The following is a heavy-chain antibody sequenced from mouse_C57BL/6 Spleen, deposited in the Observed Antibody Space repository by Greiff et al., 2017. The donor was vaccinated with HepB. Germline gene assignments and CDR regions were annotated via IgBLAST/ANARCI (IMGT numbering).Heavy chain of an antibody. CDR2: INPSSGYT. J-gene: IGHJ1*03. Sequence: QVHVKQSGAELARPGASVKMSCKASGYTFTSYTMHWVKQRPGQGLEWIGYINPSSGYTKYNQKFKDKATLTADKSSSTAYMQLSSLTSEDSAVYYCAREVFPEFFDVWGTGTTVTVSS. CDR3: AREVFPEFFDV. V-gene: IGHV1-4*01. CDR1: GYTFTSYT. D-gene: IGHD6-2*01.